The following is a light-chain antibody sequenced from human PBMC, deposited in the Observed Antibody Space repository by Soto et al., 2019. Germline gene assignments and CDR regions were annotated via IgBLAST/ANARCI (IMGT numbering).Light chain of an antibody. CDR3: ATWDDTLSGPV. V-gene: IGLV1-47*02. Sequence: QSVLTQPPSGSGTPGQRGTISCSGTTSNIGDNYVYWYRQLPGTAPKLLIYSNDQRPSGVPDRFSGSKSGTSASLAISGLRSEDEADYYCATWDDTLSGPVFGGGTKLTVL. CDR1: TSNIGDNY. CDR2: SND. J-gene: IGLJ3*02.